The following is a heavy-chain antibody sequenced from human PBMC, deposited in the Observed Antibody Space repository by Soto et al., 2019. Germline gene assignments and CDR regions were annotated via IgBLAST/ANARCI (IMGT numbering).Heavy chain of an antibody. CDR2: LYYGGT. CDR3: VRELGPTARPDDKYYYSALDV. V-gene: IGHV4-61*01. J-gene: IGHJ6*02. CDR1: GVSVSNRTHY. D-gene: IGHD3-22*01. Sequence: SETLSLTCEVSGVSVSNRTHYWTWIRQPPGKGLEGIGFLYYGGTNYNPSLKSRLTIALDTSKNQISLNLSSVTAADTAVYYCVRELGPTARPDDKYYYSALDVWGQGTTVTVSS.